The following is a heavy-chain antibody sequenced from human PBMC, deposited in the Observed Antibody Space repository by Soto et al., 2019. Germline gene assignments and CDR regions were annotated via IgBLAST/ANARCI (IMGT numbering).Heavy chain of an antibody. CDR3: ARIVVAAAGPTSANYYYYGMDV. CDR1: GFSLSTSGMC. Sequence: GSGPTLVNPTQTLTLTCTFSGFSLSTSGMCVSWIRQPPGKALEWLALIDWDDDKYYSTSLKTRLTISKDTSKNQVVLTMTNMDPVDTATYYCARIVVAAAGPTSANYYYYGMDVWGQGTTVTVSS. D-gene: IGHD6-13*01. V-gene: IGHV2-70*01. J-gene: IGHJ6*02. CDR2: IDWDDDK.